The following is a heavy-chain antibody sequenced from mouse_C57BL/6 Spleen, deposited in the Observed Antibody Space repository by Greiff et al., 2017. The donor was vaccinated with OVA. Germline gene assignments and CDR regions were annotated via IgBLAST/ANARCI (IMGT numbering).Heavy chain of an antibody. CDR3: ARYDGYYDY. V-gene: IGHV1-52*01. CDR2: IDPSDSET. CDR1: GYTFTSYW. Sequence: VQLQQPGAELVRPGSSVKLSCKASGYTFTSYWMHWVKQRPIQGLEWIGNIDPSDSETHYNQKFKDKATLTVDKSSSTAYMQLRSLTSEDSAVYYCARYDGYYDYWGQGTTLTVSS. J-gene: IGHJ2*01. D-gene: IGHD2-3*01.